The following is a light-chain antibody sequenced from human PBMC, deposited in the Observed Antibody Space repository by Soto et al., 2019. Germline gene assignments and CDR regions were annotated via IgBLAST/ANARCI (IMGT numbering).Light chain of an antibody. Sequence: QSALTQPPPVSGAPGQRVTISCTGSSSNIGAGYDVHWYQQFPGTAPKLLIYGNSNRPSGVPDRFSGSKSGTSASLAITGLQAEDEADYYCQSYDSSLSGVFGSGTKVTVL. J-gene: IGLJ1*01. CDR3: QSYDSSLSGV. CDR1: SSNIGAGYD. CDR2: GNS. V-gene: IGLV1-40*01.